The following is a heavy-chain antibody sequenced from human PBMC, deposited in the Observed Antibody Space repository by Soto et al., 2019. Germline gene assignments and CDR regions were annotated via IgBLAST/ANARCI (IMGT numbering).Heavy chain of an antibody. CDR1: GFTFGSYG. CDR3: AKSTVGGKRRDSLDY. D-gene: IGHD1-26*01. Sequence: SLRLSCAGSGFTFGSYGMHWVRQAPGKGLEGVAVISYDGSNKYYADSVKGRFTISRDNSKNTLYLQMNCLGAEGTAVDYGAKSTVGGKRRDSLDYWGQSTLVTVSS. CDR2: ISYDGSNK. V-gene: IGHV3-30*18. J-gene: IGHJ4*02.